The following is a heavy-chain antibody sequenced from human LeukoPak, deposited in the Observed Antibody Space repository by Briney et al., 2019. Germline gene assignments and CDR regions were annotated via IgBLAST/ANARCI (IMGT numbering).Heavy chain of an antibody. CDR1: GYSIRSGYY. D-gene: IGHD2-15*01. J-gene: IGHJ3*02. CDR3: ARDVVAWNHAFDI. CDR2: LYHSGNT. Sequence: PSETLSLTCTVSGYSIRSGYYWGWIRQPPGKGLEWIGSLYHSGNTYYNPSLKSRVTMSVDTSKNQFSLKLSSVAAADTAVYYCARDVVAWNHAFDIWGPGTVVTVSS. V-gene: IGHV4-38-2*02.